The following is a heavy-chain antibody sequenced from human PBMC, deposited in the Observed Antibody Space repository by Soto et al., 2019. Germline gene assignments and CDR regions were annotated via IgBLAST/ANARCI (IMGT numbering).Heavy chain of an antibody. CDR3: ARPGVAYDAFDI. J-gene: IGHJ3*02. D-gene: IGHD3-3*01. Sequence: ASVKVSCKASGYTLTMCAMHWVRQAPGQRLEWMGWINSGNGDTIYSQKFQGRVTLTRDTSASTAYMALSSLRSEDTAVYYCARPGVAYDAFDIWGQGTMVTVSS. CDR1: GYTLTMCA. V-gene: IGHV1-3*04. CDR2: INSGNGDT.